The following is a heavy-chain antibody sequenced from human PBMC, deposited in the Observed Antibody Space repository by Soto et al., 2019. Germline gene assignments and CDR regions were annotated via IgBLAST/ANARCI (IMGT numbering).Heavy chain of an antibody. Sequence: QVQLQESGPGLVKPSQTLSLTCTVSGGSISSGDYYWSWIRQPPGKGLEWIGYIYYSGSTYYNPSLKSRVTISVDTSNNQFSLKLSSVTAADTAVYYCARAAYEYYDILTGYYNHNWFDPWGQGTLVTVSS. V-gene: IGHV4-30-4*01. CDR3: ARAAYEYYDILTGYYNHNWFDP. J-gene: IGHJ5*02. D-gene: IGHD3-9*01. CDR2: IYYSGST. CDR1: GGSISSGDYY.